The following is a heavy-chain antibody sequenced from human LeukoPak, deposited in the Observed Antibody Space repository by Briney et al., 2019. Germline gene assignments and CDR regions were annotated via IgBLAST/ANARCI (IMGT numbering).Heavy chain of an antibody. J-gene: IGHJ4*02. V-gene: IGHV1-18*01. D-gene: IGHD3-22*01. CDR1: GYTFTSYG. CDR2: ISAYNGNT. Sequence: ASVKVSCKASGYTFTSYGISWVRQAPGQGLGWMGWISAYNGNTNYAQKLQGRVTMTTDTSTSTAYMELRSLRSDDTAVYYCARRYYDSSGHGDYFDYWGQGTLVTVSS. CDR3: ARRYYDSSGHGDYFDY.